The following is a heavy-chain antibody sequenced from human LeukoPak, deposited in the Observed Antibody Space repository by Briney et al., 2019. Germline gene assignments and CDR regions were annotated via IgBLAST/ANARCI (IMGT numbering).Heavy chain of an antibody. CDR3: ARDRALGYCSSTSCYGDAFDI. CDR2: TNPNSGGT. CDR1: GYTFTGYY. Sequence: GASVKVSCKASGYTFTGYYMHWVRQAPGQGLEWMGWTNPNSGGTNYAQKFQGRVTMTRDTSISTAYMELSRLRSDDTAVYYCARDRALGYCSSTSCYGDAFDIWGQGTMVTVSS. J-gene: IGHJ3*02. D-gene: IGHD2-2*01. V-gene: IGHV1-2*02.